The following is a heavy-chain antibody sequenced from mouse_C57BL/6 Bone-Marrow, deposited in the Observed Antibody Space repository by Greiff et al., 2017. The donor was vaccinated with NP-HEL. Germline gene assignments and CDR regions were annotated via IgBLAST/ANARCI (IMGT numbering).Heavy chain of an antibody. Sequence: QVQLQQPGAELVMPGASVKLSCKASGYTFTSYWMHWVKQRPGQGLEWIGEIDPSDSYTNYNQKFKGKSTLTVDKSSSTAYMQLSSLTSEDSAVYYCARDCGISLYFDYWGQGTTLTVSS. CDR2: IDPSDSYT. CDR1: GYTFTSYW. CDR3: ARDCGISLYFDY. J-gene: IGHJ2*01. D-gene: IGHD1-1*01. V-gene: IGHV1-69*01.